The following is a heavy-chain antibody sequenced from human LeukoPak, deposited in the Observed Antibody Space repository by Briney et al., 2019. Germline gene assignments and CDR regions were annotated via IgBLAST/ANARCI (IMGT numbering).Heavy chain of an antibody. Sequence: SGGSLRLSCAASGFTFSSYAMHWVRQAPGKGLEWVAVIWYGESNKYYADSVKGRFTISRDNSKNTLYLQMNSLRAEDTAVYYCAKGATYCSSTSCPDAFDIWGQGTMVTVSS. V-gene: IGHV3-30*02. CDR1: GFTFSSYA. J-gene: IGHJ3*02. CDR2: IWYGESNK. CDR3: AKGATYCSSTSCPDAFDI. D-gene: IGHD2-2*01.